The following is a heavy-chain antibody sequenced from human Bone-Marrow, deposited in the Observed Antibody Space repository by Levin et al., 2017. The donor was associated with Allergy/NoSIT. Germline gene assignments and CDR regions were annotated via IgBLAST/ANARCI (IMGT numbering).Heavy chain of an antibody. D-gene: IGHD6-13*01. CDR2: IYYSGST. J-gene: IGHJ4*02. CDR1: GGSISSSSYY. V-gene: IGHV4-39*01. Sequence: SETLSLTCTVSGGSISSSSYYWGWIRQPPGKGLEWIGSIYYSGSTYYNPSLKSRVTISVDTSKNQFSLKLSSVTAADAAVYYCARRNVAAAGGYFDYWGQGTLVTVSS. CDR3: ARRNVAAAGGYFDY.